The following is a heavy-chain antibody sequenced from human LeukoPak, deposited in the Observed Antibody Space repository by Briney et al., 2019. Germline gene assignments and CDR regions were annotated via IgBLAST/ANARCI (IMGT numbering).Heavy chain of an antibody. J-gene: IGHJ4*02. CDR1: GFTFSSYE. CDR3: ASARPTVRGATTRHEY. V-gene: IGHV3-48*03. D-gene: IGHD3-10*02. CDR2: ISSSGSTI. Sequence: GGSLRLSCAASGFTFSSYEMNWVRQAPGKGLEWVSYISSSGSTICYADSVKGRFTISRDNAKNSLYLQMNSLRAEDTAVYYCASARPTVRGATTRHEYWGQGTLVTVSS.